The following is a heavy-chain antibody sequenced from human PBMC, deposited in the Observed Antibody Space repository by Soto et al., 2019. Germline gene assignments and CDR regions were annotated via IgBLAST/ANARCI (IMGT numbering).Heavy chain of an antibody. D-gene: IGHD4-4*01. CDR1: GYTFTSYA. CDR3: ARNEGSTTVTKAYYYYYCGMDV. CDR2: INAGNGNT. J-gene: IGHJ6*02. V-gene: IGHV1-3*01. Sequence: ASVKVSCKASGYTFTSYAMHWVRQAPGQRLEWMGWINAGNGNTKYSQKFQGRVTITRDTSASTAYMELSSLRSEDTAVYYCARNEGSTTVTKAYYYYYCGMDVWGQGTTVTVSS.